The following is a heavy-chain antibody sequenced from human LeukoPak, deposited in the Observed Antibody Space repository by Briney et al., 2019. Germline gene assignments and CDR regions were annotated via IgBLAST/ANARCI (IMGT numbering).Heavy chain of an antibody. CDR1: GFTFSNYC. CDR3: AKMPVSYSSGWSTFDY. J-gene: IGHJ4*02. D-gene: IGHD6-19*01. V-gene: IGHV3-23*01. CDR2: ISDSGGST. Sequence: GGSLRLSCAASGFTFSNYCMNWVRQAPGKGLEWVSGISDSGGSTYYADSVKGRFTISRDNSKNTLYLQMNSLRTEDTAIYYCAKMPVSYSSGWSTFDYWGQGTLVTVSS.